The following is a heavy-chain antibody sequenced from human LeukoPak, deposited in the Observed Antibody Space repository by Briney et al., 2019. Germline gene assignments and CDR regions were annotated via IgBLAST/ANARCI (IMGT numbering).Heavy chain of an antibody. V-gene: IGHV3-30*04. D-gene: IGHD1-26*01. CDR2: ISYDGSNK. CDR3: ARASGSYLYYFDY. CDR1: GFTFSSNA. J-gene: IGHJ4*02. Sequence: PGRSLRLSCAASGFTFSSNAMHWVRQAPGKGLEWVAVISYDGSNKYYADSVKGRFTISRDNSKNTLYLQMNSLRAEDTAVYYCARASGSYLYYFDYWGQGTLVTVSS.